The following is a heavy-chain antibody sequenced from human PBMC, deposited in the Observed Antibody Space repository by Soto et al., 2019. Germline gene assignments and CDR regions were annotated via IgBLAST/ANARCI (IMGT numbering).Heavy chain of an antibody. CDR3: ARDGHGMDV. V-gene: IGHV4-61*01. CDR1: GCSVSTGSDH. J-gene: IGHJ6*02. CDR2: IFFTGST. Sequence: SENLSLTCTVSGCSVSTGSDHWSWIRQPPGKGLEWIGYIFFTGSTHYNPSLKNRVTISVDTSKDQFSLTLTSVTAADTAVYYCARDGHGMDVWGQGTTVTVSS.